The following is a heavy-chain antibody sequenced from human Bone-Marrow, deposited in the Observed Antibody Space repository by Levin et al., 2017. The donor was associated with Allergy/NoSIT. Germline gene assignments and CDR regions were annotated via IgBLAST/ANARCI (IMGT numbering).Heavy chain of an antibody. D-gene: IGHD3-3*01. CDR2: VSYSGIT. V-gene: IGHV4-31*03. J-gene: IGHJ3*02. CDR1: GGSICSGIYF. CDR3: ARGITIFGVVLAVNDAFDI. Sequence: SQTLSLTCTVSGGSICSGIYFWSWIRHLPGKGLEWIGYVSYSGITFYNPSLKSRVTISVDTSKKLFFLNLSSVTAADTAVYYCARGITIFGVVLAVNDAFDIWGQGTMVTVSS.